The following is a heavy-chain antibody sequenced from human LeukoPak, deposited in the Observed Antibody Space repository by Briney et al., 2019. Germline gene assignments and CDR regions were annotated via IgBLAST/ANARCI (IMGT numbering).Heavy chain of an antibody. Sequence: ASVKVSCKASGYTFTSYAMNWVRQAPGQGLEWMGWVNTNTGNPTYAQGFTGRFVFSLDTSVSTAYLQISSLKAEDTAVYYCVTSSGWNYFDYWGQGTLVTVSS. D-gene: IGHD6-19*01. V-gene: IGHV7-4-1*02. CDR2: VNTNTGNP. CDR3: VTSSGWNYFDY. J-gene: IGHJ4*02. CDR1: GYTFTSYA.